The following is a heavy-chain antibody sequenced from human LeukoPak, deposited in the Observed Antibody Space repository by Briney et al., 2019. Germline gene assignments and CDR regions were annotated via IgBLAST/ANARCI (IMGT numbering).Heavy chain of an antibody. Sequence: GGSLRLSCEVSGFTFSSYWMNWVRQAPGKGLEWVANIKQDGSDKYYVDSVMGRFTISRDNAKNSLYLQMNSLRAEDTAVYYCAIIPRAAAGPSARSPFHYWGQGTLVTVSS. CDR2: IKQDGSDK. CDR1: GFTFSSYW. V-gene: IGHV3-7*01. D-gene: IGHD6-13*01. J-gene: IGHJ4*02. CDR3: AIIPRAAAGPSARSPFHY.